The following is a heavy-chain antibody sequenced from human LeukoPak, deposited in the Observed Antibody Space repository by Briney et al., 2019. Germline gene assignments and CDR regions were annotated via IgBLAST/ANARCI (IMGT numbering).Heavy chain of an antibody. J-gene: IGHJ4*02. CDR2: IFGSGGSA. D-gene: IGHD6-19*01. Sequence: GGSLRLSCAASGFTFNSYAMSWVRQAPGKGLEWVSGIFGSGGSAHYADSVKGRFTISRDNSKNTVYLQMDSLRVEDTAVYYCGKTTTGYSSGRYPGWPVDYWGQGTLVAVSS. CDR3: GKTTTGYSSGRYPGWPVDY. V-gene: IGHV3-23*01. CDR1: GFTFNSYA.